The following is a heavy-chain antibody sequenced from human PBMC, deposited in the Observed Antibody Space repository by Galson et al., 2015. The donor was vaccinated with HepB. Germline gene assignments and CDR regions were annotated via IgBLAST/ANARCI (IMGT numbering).Heavy chain of an antibody. V-gene: IGHV3-33*01. CDR3: ARDNGYEPFDY. Sequence: SLRLSCAASGFTFSSYGMHWVRQAPGKGLEWVAVIWYDGSNKYYADSVKGRFTISRDNSKNTLYLQMNSLRAEDTAVYYCARDNGYEPFDYWGQGTLVTVSS. J-gene: IGHJ4*02. CDR2: IWYDGSNK. CDR1: GFTFSSYG. D-gene: IGHD5-12*01.